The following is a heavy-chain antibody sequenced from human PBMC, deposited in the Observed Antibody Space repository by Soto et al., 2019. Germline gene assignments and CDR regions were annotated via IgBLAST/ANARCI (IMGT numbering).Heavy chain of an antibody. V-gene: IGHV3-23*01. CDR1: GLAFSSHA. CDR3: TSNINPGY. CDR2: TSRSGST. Sequence: EVQLLESGGDLVQPGGSLRLSCAASGLAFSSHAMTWVRQAPGRGLQWVSTTSRSGSTSYADSVKGRFTASRDNSKDTLYLQINGLRVEDTAVYYCTSNINPGYWGQGTLVTVSA. J-gene: IGHJ4*02.